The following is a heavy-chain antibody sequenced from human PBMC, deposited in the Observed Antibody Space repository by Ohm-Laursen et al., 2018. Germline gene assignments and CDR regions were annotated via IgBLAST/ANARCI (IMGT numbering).Heavy chain of an antibody. Sequence: SLRLSCSASGFTFSSYWMSWVRQAPGKGLEWVANIKQDGSEKKYVDSVKGRFTISRDNAKNTLYLQMNSLRAEDTAVFYCAKPPRAYSTGWFPDYWGQGTLVTVSS. CDR2: IKQDGSEK. CDR1: GFTFSSYW. CDR3: AKPPRAYSTGWFPDY. V-gene: IGHV3-7*01. D-gene: IGHD6-19*01. J-gene: IGHJ4*02.